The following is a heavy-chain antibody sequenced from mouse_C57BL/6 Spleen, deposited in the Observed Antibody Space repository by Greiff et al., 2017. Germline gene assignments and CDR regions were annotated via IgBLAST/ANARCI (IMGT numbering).Heavy chain of an antibody. D-gene: IGHD3-2*02. CDR1: GSNIKNTY. CDR2: IDPANGNT. V-gene: IGHV14-3*01. CDR3: ARSKTAQFYGMAY. Sequence: EVQLQQSVAELVRPGASVKLSCTASGSNIKNTYMHWVKQRPEQGLEWIGRIDPANGNTKYAPKFQGKATITADTSSNTAYLQLSSLTSEDTAIYYGARSKTAQFYGMAYWGQGTLVTVSS. J-gene: IGHJ4*01.